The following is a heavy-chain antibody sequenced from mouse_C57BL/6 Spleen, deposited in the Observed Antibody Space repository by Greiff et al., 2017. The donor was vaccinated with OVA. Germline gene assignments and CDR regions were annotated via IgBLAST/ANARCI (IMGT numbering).Heavy chain of an antibody. Sequence: EVQLQQSGPELVKPGASVKISCKASGYSFTDYNMNWVKQSNGKSLEWIGVINPNYGTTSYNQKFKGKATLTVDQSSSTAYMQLICLTSADSAVYYSARAITTVVATLSYYFDYWGQGTTLTVSS. J-gene: IGHJ2*01. D-gene: IGHD1-1*01. CDR1: GYSFTDYN. V-gene: IGHV1-39*01. CDR2: INPNYGTT. CDR3: ARAITTVVATLSYYFDY.